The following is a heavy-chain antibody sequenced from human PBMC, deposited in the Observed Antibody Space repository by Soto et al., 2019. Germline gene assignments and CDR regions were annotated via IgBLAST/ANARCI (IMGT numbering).Heavy chain of an antibody. Sequence: SVKVSCKSSGGPFSSYAISWVRQAPGQGLEWMGGIIPIFGTANYAQKFQGRVTITADESTSTAYMELSSLRSEDTAVYYCASSVAKYYYYGMDVWGQGTTVTVSS. CDR3: ASSVAKYYYYGMDV. CDR2: IIPIFGTA. V-gene: IGHV1-69*13. CDR1: GGPFSSYA. J-gene: IGHJ6*02. D-gene: IGHD5-12*01.